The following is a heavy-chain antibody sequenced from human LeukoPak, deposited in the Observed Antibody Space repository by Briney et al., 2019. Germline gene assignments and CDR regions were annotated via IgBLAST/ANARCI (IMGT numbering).Heavy chain of an antibody. Sequence: GASVKVSCKASGYTFTSYGISWVRQAPGQGLEWMGWISAYNGNTNYAQKLQGRVTMTTDASTSTAYMELRSLRSDDTAVYYCARVLGAGRYFDWPFVYWGQGTLVTVSS. CDR2: ISAYNGNT. V-gene: IGHV1-18*04. J-gene: IGHJ4*02. CDR1: GYTFTSYG. D-gene: IGHD3-9*01. CDR3: ARVLGAGRYFDWPFVY.